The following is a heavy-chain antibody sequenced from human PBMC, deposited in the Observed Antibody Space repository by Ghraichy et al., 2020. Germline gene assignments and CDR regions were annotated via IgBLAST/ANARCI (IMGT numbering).Heavy chain of an antibody. CDR2: ISSDGSDE. V-gene: IGHV3-30*03. CDR1: EFSFSSSG. Sequence: LSLTCAVSEFSFSSSGMHWVRQAPGKGLEWVAIISSDGSDESYADSVKGRFTISRDNSKNTLYLQMNGLRLEDTAVYYCAMGRCGTACYYFDYWGQGTLVTVSS. CDR3: AMGRCGTACYYFDY. J-gene: IGHJ4*02. D-gene: IGHD2-8*02.